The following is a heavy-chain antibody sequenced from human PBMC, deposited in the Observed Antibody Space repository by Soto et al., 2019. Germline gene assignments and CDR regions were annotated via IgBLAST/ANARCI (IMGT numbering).Heavy chain of an antibody. V-gene: IGHV1-24*01. CDR3: ASQNWRWREQFDH. D-gene: IGHD1-1*01. Sequence: SVKVSCKLSGYTLLELSIHWVRQAPGKGLEWMGGYDPEDAKTIYAQKSQGRVIMTEDTSTNTAYLEVRGLRYEDTAVYYCASQNWRWREQFDHWGQGTLVT. CDR1: GYTLLELS. CDR2: YDPEDAKT. J-gene: IGHJ4*02.